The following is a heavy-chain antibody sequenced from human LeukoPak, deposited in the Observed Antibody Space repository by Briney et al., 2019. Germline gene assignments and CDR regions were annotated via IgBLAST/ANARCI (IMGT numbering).Heavy chain of an antibody. CDR2: ISGSGGST. CDR3: AKEYCSSTSCYFHYFDY. CDR1: GFTFSSYA. D-gene: IGHD2-2*01. Sequence: GGSLRLSCAASGFTFSSYAMSWVCQAPGKGLEWVSAISGSGGSTYYADSVKGRFTISRDNSKNTLYLQMNSLRAEDTAVYYCAKEYCSSTSCYFHYFDYWGQGTLVTVSS. V-gene: IGHV3-23*01. J-gene: IGHJ4*02.